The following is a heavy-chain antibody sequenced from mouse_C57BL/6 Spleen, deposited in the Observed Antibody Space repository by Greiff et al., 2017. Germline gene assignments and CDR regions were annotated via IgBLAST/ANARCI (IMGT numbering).Heavy chain of an antibody. CDR1: GFTFSSYA. V-gene: IGHV5-4*03. D-gene: IGHD1-1*01. CDR3: ARASTLTTVVATDYAMDY. Sequence: EVKVVESGGGLVKPGGSLKLSCAASGFTFSSYAMSWVRQTPEKRLEWVATISDGGSYTYYPDNVKGRFTISRDNAKNNLYLQMSHLKSEDTAMYYCARASTLTTVVATDYAMDYWGQGTSVTVSS. CDR2: ISDGGSYT. J-gene: IGHJ4*01.